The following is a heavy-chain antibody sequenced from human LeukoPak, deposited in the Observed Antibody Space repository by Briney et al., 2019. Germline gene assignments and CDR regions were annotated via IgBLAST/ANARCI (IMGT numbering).Heavy chain of an antibody. CDR2: ISYDGSNK. CDR1: GFTFSSYA. Sequence: PGGSLRLSCAASGFTFSSYAMHWVRQAPGKGLEWVAVISYDGSNKYYADSVKGRFTISRDNAKNSLYLQMNSLRAEDTALYYCVRSITMFQYWGQGTLVTVSS. D-gene: IGHD3-10*01. CDR3: VRSITMFQY. V-gene: IGHV3-30*04. J-gene: IGHJ1*01.